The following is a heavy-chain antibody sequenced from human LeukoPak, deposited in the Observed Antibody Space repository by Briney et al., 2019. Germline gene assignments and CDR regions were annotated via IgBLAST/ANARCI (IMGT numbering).Heavy chain of an antibody. CDR3: ARHYWYFDL. CDR1: GGSISSYY. CDR2: IYYSGST. V-gene: IGHV4-59*08. Sequence: PSETLSLTCTVSGGSISSYYWSWIRQPPGKGLEWIGYIYYSGSTNYNPSLKSRVTMSVDTSKNQFSLKLSSVTAADTAVYYCARHYWYFDLWGRGTLVTVSS. J-gene: IGHJ2*01.